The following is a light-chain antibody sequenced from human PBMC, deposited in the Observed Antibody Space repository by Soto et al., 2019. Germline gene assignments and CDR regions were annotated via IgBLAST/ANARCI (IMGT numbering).Light chain of an antibody. CDR2: DAS. Sequence: EIVLTQSPATLSLSPGERATLSCRASQSVSHYLAWYQQTPGQAPRLLIYDASNRATGIPDTFSGSGSGTDFTLTISSLEPEDFAVYYCQQRSDWPYTFGQGTKLEIK. V-gene: IGKV3-11*01. J-gene: IGKJ2*01. CDR1: QSVSHY. CDR3: QQRSDWPYT.